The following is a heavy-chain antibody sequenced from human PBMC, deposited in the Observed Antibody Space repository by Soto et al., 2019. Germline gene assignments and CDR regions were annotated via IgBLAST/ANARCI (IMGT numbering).Heavy chain of an antibody. CDR2: INHSGNT. Sequence: QVQLQQWGAGLLKPSETLSLTCAVYGGSFSGYYWSWIRQPPGKGLEWIGEINHSGNTNYNPSLKSRVTISVVDTSKNQFSLKLSSVTAADTAVYYCASGITVSPSPYWGQGTLVSVSS. D-gene: IGHD2-8*01. CDR3: ASGITVSPSPY. V-gene: IGHV4-34*01. CDR1: GGSFSGYY. J-gene: IGHJ4*02.